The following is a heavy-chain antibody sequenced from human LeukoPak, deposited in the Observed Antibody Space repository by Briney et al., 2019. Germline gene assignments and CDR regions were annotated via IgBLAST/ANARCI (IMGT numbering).Heavy chain of an antibody. D-gene: IGHD4-23*01. J-gene: IGHJ4*02. CDR1: GFTFTTYW. CDR2: IASDGSST. V-gene: IGHV3-74*01. CDR3: ARGRPHGNDY. Sequence: GGSLRLSCAASGFTFTTYWMHWVRQAPGKGLVWVSRIASDGSSTTYADSVKGRFSISRDNAKNTLYLQMNSLRVEDTAVYYCARGRPHGNDYWGQGTLVTVSS.